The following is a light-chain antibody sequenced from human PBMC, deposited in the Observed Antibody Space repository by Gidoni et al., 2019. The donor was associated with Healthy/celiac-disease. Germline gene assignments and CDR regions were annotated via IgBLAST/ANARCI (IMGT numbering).Light chain of an antibody. CDR3: QHYKNWPRT. V-gene: IGKV3-15*01. CDR1: QSVSSY. J-gene: IGKJ1*01. Sequence: EIVITQSPATLSVSPGERATLPCRASQSVSSYLAWYQHKPGQAPRLLISGASTRATGIPARFSGSGSGTEFTLTINSLQSEDFAVYHCQHYKNWPRTFGQGTKVEI. CDR2: GAS.